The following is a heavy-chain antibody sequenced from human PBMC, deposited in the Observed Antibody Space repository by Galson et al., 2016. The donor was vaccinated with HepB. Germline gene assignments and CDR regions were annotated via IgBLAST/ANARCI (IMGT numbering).Heavy chain of an antibody. CDR2: ISASGRGAT. CDR3: AKVAVYSSGWYDWYFDL. D-gene: IGHD6-19*01. V-gene: IGHV3-23*01. J-gene: IGHJ2*01. CDR1: GFSFNSYA. Sequence: SLRLSCAASGFSFNSYAMTWVRQAPGEGLEWVAAISASGRGATYYADSVKGRFTISRDNSKNTLYLQMDSLRAEDTGVYYCAKVAVYSSGWYDWYFDLWGRGTLVAVSS.